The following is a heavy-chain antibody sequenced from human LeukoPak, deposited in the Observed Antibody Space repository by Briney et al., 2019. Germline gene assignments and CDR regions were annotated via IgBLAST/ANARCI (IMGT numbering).Heavy chain of an antibody. CDR2: ISGSGGTT. CDR3: AKSPRAAGTSLLPFDY. V-gene: IGHV3-23*01. CDR1: GFTFSSYA. Sequence: GGSLRLSCAASGFTFSSYAMSWVRQAPGKGLEWVSVISGSGGTTYYADSVKGRFTISRDNSKNTLYLQMNSQRAEDTAVYYCAKSPRAAGTSLLPFDYWGQGTLVTVSS. D-gene: IGHD6-13*01. J-gene: IGHJ4*02.